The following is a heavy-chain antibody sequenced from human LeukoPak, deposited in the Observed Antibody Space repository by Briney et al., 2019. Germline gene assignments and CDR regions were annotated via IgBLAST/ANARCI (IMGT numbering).Heavy chain of an antibody. CDR2: ISGYNSKP. Sequence: ASVKVSCKTSGYSFTNYGITWVRQAPGQGLEWMGWISGYNSKPFYAQNFQGRVTMTTDTSTSTVYMEVRSLRSDDTAVYYCARDGSKWNFDYWGQGTLVTVSS. CDR1: GYSFTNYG. D-gene: IGHD6-13*01. J-gene: IGHJ4*02. V-gene: IGHV1-18*01. CDR3: ARDGSKWNFDY.